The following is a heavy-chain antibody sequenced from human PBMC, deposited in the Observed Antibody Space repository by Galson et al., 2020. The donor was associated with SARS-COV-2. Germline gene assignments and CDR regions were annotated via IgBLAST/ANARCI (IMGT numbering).Heavy chain of an antibody. CDR3: ARALVVRKEGKGWYFDL. D-gene: IGHD3-10*01. V-gene: IGHV4-31*03. Sequence: SETLSLTCTVSGGSISSDGYYWSWIRQHPGKGLEWIGYIYYSGSTYYNLSLKSRVIISVDTSRNQFSLKLSSVTAADTAVYYCARALVVRKEGKGWYFDLWGRGTLVTVSS. CDR2: IYYSGST. CDR1: GGSISSDGYY. J-gene: IGHJ2*01.